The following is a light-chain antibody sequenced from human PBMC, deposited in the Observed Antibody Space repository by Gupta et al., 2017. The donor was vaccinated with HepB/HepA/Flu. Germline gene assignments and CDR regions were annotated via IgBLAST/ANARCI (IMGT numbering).Light chain of an antibody. CDR2: AAS. V-gene: IGKV1-39*01. CDR1: QSISSY. J-gene: IGKJ1*01. Sequence: DIQMTQSPSSLSASVGDRVTITCRASQSISSYLNWYQQKPGKAPKLLIYAASSLQSGVPSRFSGSGSGTDFTLTISSLQPEDFATYYCLQCDSTLETFGQGTKLQIK. CDR3: LQCDSTLET.